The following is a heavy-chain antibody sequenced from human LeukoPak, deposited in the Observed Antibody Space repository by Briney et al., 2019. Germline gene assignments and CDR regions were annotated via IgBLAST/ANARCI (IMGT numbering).Heavy chain of an antibody. CDR1: GYTFTGYY. CDR3: ARSYGSAPYAPDY. V-gene: IGHV3-30-3*01. J-gene: IGHJ4*02. Sequence: SCKASGYTFTGYYMHWVRQAPGKGLEWVAVISYDGSTEHYADSVKGRFTISRDDSKNTLYLQMNSLKPEDTAVYYCARSYGSAPYAPDYWGQGTLVTVSS. CDR2: ISYDGSTE. D-gene: IGHD3-10*01.